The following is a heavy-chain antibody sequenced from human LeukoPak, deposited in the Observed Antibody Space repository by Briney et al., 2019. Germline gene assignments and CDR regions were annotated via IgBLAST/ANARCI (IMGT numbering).Heavy chain of an antibody. Sequence: PSETLSLTCTVSGGSISSSSYYWGWIRQPPGKGLEWIGSIYYSGSTYYNPSLKSRVTISVDTSKNQFSLKLSSVTAADTAVYYCARDKSRSSSWYSEEEYYFDYWGQGTLVTVSS. J-gene: IGHJ4*02. CDR3: ARDKSRSSSWYSEEEYYFDY. CDR1: GGSISSSSYY. CDR2: IYYSGST. D-gene: IGHD6-13*01. V-gene: IGHV4-39*07.